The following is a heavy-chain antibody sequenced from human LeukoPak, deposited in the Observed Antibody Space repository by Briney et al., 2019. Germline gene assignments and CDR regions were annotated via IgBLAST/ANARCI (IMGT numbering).Heavy chain of an antibody. V-gene: IGHV3-33*06. J-gene: IGHJ3*01. Sequence: GGSLRLSCAASGFIFRTFGMYWVRQTPGRGLEWVAVIWNDGSKKYYGDSVKGRFTISRDNSDNMLFLQMDGLRAEDTAVYYCAKDGPTNWGGDALNAFDLWGQGTMVTVSS. D-gene: IGHD7-27*01. CDR2: IWNDGSKK. CDR3: AKDGPTNWGGDALNAFDL. CDR1: GFIFRTFG.